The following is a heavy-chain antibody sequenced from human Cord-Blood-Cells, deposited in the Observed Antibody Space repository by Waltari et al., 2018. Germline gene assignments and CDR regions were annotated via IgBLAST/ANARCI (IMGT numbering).Heavy chain of an antibody. CDR1: GFTFSSYA. Sequence: QVQLVESGGGVVQPGRSLRLSCAASGFTFSSYAMHWVRQAPGKGLEWVAVIAYEGSNKYYADSVKGRFTISRDNSKNTLYLQMNSLRAEDTAVYYCARDLSVAAAGPFDYWGQGTLVTVSS. CDR2: IAYEGSNK. CDR3: ARDLSVAAAGPFDY. J-gene: IGHJ4*02. D-gene: IGHD6-13*01. V-gene: IGHV3-30-3*01.